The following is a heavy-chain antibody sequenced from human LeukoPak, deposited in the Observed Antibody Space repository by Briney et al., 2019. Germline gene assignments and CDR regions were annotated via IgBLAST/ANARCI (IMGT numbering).Heavy chain of an antibody. V-gene: IGHV1-2*02. D-gene: IGHD3-10*01. CDR1: GYTFTGYY. Sequence: ASVKVSCKASGYTFTGYYMHWVRQAPGQGLEWMGWINPNSGGTNYAQKLQGRVTMTTDTSTSTAYMELRSLRSDDTAVYYCARVVTMVRGVQVGDYWGQGTLVTVSS. CDR2: INPNSGGT. CDR3: ARVVTMVRGVQVGDY. J-gene: IGHJ4*02.